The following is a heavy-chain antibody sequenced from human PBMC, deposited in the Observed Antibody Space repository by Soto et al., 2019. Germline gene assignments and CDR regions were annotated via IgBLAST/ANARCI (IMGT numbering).Heavy chain of an antibody. CDR1: GFTFSSYA. Sequence: GGSLRLSCAASGFTFSSYAMHWVRQAPGKGLEWVAVISYDGSNKYYADSVKGRFTISRDNSKNTLYLQMNSLRAEDTAVYYCARDLHSGYDLWPYYYYGMDVWGQGTTVTVSS. V-gene: IGHV3-30-3*01. J-gene: IGHJ6*02. D-gene: IGHD5-12*01. CDR3: ARDLHSGYDLWPYYYYGMDV. CDR2: ISYDGSNK.